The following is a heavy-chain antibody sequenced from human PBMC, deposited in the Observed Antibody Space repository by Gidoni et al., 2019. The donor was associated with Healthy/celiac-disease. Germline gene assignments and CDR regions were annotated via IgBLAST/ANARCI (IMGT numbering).Heavy chain of an antibody. V-gene: IGHV3-23*01. CDR2: ISGSGGST. Sequence: EVQLLESGGGLVQPGGSLRLSCAASGFTFSSYAMSWVRQATGKGLEWVSAISGSGGSTYYADSVKGRFTISRDNSKNTLYLQMNSLRAEDTAVYYCAKDLTMGPLLKGMDVWGQGTTVTVSS. D-gene: IGHD3-10*01. J-gene: IGHJ6*02. CDR1: GFTFSSYA. CDR3: AKDLTMGPLLKGMDV.